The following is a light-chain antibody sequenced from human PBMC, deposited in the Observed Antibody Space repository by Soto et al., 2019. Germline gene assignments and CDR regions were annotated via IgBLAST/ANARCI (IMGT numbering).Light chain of an antibody. CDR2: INSDGSH. V-gene: IGLV4-69*01. CDR1: SGHSSYA. CDR3: QTWGTGIRV. Sequence: QPVLTQSPSASASLGASVKLTCTLSSGHSSYAIAWHQQQPEKGPRYLMKINSDGSHNKGDGIPDRFSGSSSGAERYLSISSLQSEDEADYYSQTWGTGIRVFGGGTKLTVL. J-gene: IGLJ2*01.